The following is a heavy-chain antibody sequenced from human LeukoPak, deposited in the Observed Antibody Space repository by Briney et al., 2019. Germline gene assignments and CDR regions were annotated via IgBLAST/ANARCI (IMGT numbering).Heavy chain of an antibody. D-gene: IGHD6-19*01. CDR1: GFTFNRNA. Sequence: GGSLRLSCAASGFTFNRNAISWVRQAPGKGLEWASTIGGSGDKTFYADSVKGRLTISRDNSKNMLHLQMSSLTGEDTALYYCVRRGDASSGWGDHDYWGQGALVTVSS. CDR3: VRRGDASSGWGDHDY. CDR2: IGGSGDKT. J-gene: IGHJ4*02. V-gene: IGHV3-23*01.